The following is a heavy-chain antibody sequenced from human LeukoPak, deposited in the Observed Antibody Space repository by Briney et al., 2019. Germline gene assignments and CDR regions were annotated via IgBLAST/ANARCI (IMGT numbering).Heavy chain of an antibody. CDR1: GFIFSSYT. Sequence: PGGSLRLSCAASGFIFSSYTMNWVRQAPGKGLEWVAVISYDGSNKYYADSVKGRFTISRDNSKNTLYLQMNSLRAEDTAVYYCAKDSGFWFDPWGQGTLVTVSS. D-gene: IGHD1-26*01. V-gene: IGHV3-30*18. CDR2: ISYDGSNK. J-gene: IGHJ5*02. CDR3: AKDSGFWFDP.